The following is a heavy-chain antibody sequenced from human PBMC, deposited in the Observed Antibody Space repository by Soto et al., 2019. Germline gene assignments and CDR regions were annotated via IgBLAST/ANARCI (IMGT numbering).Heavy chain of an antibody. D-gene: IGHD6-19*01. V-gene: IGHV4-34*01. CDR1: GGSFSGYY. CDR3: ARGPQWRGSDERGVKSFQH. Sequence: QVQLQQWGAGLLKPSETLSLTCAVYGGSFSGYYWSWIRQPPGKGLEWIGEINHSGSTNYNPSLKSRVTISVDTSKNQFSLKLSSVTAADTAVYYCARGPQWRGSDERGVKSFQHWGQGTLVTVSS. CDR2: INHSGST. J-gene: IGHJ1*01.